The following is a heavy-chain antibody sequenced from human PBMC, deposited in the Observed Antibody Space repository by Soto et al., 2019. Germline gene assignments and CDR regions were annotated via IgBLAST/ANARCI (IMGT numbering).Heavy chain of an antibody. CDR1: GFTFSSYS. Sequence: EVQLVESGGGLVQPGGSLRLSCAASGFTFSSYSMNWVRQAPGKGLEWVTYISSSSSTIYYADSVKGRFTNSRDNAKNSLYLQMNSLGDEDTAVYYCANSWPDDYGGNSLDYWGQGTLVTVSS. CDR2: ISSSSSTI. J-gene: IGHJ4*02. CDR3: ANSWPDDYGGNSLDY. D-gene: IGHD4-17*01. V-gene: IGHV3-48*02.